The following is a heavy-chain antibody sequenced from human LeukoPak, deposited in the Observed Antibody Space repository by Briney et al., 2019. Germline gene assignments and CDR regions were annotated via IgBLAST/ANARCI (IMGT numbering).Heavy chain of an antibody. Sequence: PGGSLRLSCAASGFTFSDFWMHWVRQAPGKGLEWVSGISWNSGSIGYADSVKGRFTISRDNAKNSLYLQMNSLRAEDTAVYYCTRGSYGDYEYWGQGTLVTVSS. CDR2: ISWNSGSI. V-gene: IGHV3-9*01. J-gene: IGHJ4*02. CDR3: TRGSYGDYEY. CDR1: GFTFSDFW. D-gene: IGHD4-17*01.